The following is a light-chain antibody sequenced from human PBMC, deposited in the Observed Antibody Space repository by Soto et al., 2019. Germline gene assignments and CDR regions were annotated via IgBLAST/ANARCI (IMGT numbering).Light chain of an antibody. CDR1: QSISSW. Sequence: DIQMTHSPSTLSASVGDRVTITCRATQSISSWLAWYQQKPGKAPKLLIYDASSLESGVPSRFSGSGSGTEFTLTISSLQPDDFATYYCLQDYNYPYTFGQGTKVDIK. J-gene: IGKJ2*01. CDR2: DAS. V-gene: IGKV1-5*01. CDR3: LQDYNYPYT.